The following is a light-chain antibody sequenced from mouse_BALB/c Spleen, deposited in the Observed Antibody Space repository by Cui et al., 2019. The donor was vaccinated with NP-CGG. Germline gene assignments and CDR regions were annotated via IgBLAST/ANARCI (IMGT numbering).Light chain of an antibody. V-gene: IGLV1*01. Sequence: QAVVTPESALTTSPGETVTLTCRSSTGAVTTSNYANWVQEKPDHLFTGLIDGTNNRAPGVPARFSGSLIGDKAALTITGAQTEDEAIYFCALWYSNHWVFGGGTKLTVL. CDR3: ALWYSNHWV. J-gene: IGLJ1*01. CDR2: GTN. CDR1: TGAVTTSNY.